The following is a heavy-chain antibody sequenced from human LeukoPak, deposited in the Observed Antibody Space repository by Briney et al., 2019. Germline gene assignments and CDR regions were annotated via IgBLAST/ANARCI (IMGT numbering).Heavy chain of an antibody. D-gene: IGHD2-15*01. Sequence: GGSLRLSCAASGFXFSIYAMHWVRQAPGKGLKWVAVISYDGSNKYYADSVKGRFTISRDNSKNTLYLQMNSLRAEDTAVYYCSRGGSIGYCSGGSCYSGVGYWGQGTLVTVSS. V-gene: IGHV3-30-3*01. CDR3: SRGGSIGYCSGGSCYSGVGY. J-gene: IGHJ4*02. CDR2: ISYDGSNK. CDR1: GFXFSIYA.